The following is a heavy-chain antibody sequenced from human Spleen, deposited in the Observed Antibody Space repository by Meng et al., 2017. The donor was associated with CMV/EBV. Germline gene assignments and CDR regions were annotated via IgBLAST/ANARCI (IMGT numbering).Heavy chain of an antibody. J-gene: IGHJ6*02. CDR1: QFTFSSYY. CDR2: ISSSSSTI. D-gene: IGHD3-3*01. Sequence: GESLKISCAASQFTFSSYYMNCVRQAPGNGLELVSYISSSSSTIYYADSVKGRFTISRDNAKNSLYLQMNSLRAEDTAVYYCARDGNDFWSGYLYYYYGMDVWGQGTTVTVSS. V-gene: IGHV3-48*04. CDR3: ARDGNDFWSGYLYYYYGMDV.